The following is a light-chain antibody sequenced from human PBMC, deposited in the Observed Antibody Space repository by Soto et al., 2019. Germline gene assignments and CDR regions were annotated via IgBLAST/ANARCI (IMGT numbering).Light chain of an antibody. Sequence: QSALTQPASVSGSPGQSITISCTGTSRDVRAFNYVSWYQQHPDKAPKLLISEVNNRPSGVSHRFSGSKSGNTASLTISGLQPADEADYYCSSYTTSGTYVLFGGGTKLTVL. CDR1: SRDVRAFNY. V-gene: IGLV2-14*01. CDR2: EVN. CDR3: SSYTTSGTYVL. J-gene: IGLJ3*02.